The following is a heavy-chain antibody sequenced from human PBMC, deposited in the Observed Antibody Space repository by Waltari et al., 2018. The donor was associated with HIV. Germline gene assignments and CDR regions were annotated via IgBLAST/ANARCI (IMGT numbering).Heavy chain of an antibody. V-gene: IGHV4-39*01. Sequence: QLQLQQSGPGLVKPSETLSLTCTVSGGSVINSDYYWDFIRQSPGKGLEWIGNIYYTGTTFYNPSLKGRVTMSAELSRNQFSLRLSSVTAADTAIYYCARRPRMAAFYLYYGMDVWGQGTTVTVSS. CDR2: IYYTGTT. J-gene: IGHJ6*02. CDR1: GGSVINSDYY. D-gene: IGHD2-8*01. CDR3: ARRPRMAAFYLYYGMDV.